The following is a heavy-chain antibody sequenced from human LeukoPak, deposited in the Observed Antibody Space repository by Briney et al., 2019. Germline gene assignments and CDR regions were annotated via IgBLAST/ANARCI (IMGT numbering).Heavy chain of an antibody. Sequence: SETLSLTCTVSGGSISSSSYYWGWIRQPPGKGLEWIGSIYHSGSTYYNPSLKSRVTISVDTSKNQFSLKLSSVTAADTAVYYCASIRSSTLDYWGQGTLVTVSS. CDR3: ASIRSSTLDY. CDR2: IYHSGST. D-gene: IGHD1-26*01. CDR1: GGSISSSSYY. J-gene: IGHJ4*02. V-gene: IGHV4-39*01.